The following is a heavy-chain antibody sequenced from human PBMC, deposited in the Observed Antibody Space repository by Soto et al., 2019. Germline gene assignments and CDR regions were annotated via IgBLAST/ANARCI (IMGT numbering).Heavy chain of an antibody. CDR1: GFTFSSYA. CDR3: AKDVHYDIVTGIEYFDH. J-gene: IGHJ1*01. V-gene: IGHV3-23*01. D-gene: IGHD3-9*01. Sequence: EVQLLESGGGLVQPGESLKISCAVSGFTFSSYAMSWVRQAPGKGLEWVSGISGTGRVTNYAESVKGRFIISRDNPKNTLSLEMKSLRAEDTAVYYCAKDVHYDIVTGIEYFDHWSQGTLVTVSS. CDR2: ISGTGRVT.